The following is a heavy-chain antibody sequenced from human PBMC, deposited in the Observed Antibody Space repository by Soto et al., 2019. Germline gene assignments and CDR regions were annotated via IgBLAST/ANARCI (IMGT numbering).Heavy chain of an antibody. CDR3: ASFEIDTDDYTGDYYYYGMDV. V-gene: IGHV3-74*01. J-gene: IGHJ6*02. D-gene: IGHD3-16*01. Sequence: GGSLRLSCAASGFTFSSYWMHWVRQAPGKGLVWVSRINSDGSSTSYADSVKGRFTISRDNAKNTLYLQMNSLRAEDTAVYYCASFEIDTDDYTGDYYYYGMDVWGQGTTVTVSS. CDR2: INSDGSST. CDR1: GFTFSSYW.